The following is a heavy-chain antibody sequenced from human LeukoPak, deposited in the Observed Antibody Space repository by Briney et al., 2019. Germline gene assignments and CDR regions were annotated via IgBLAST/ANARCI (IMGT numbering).Heavy chain of an antibody. J-gene: IGHJ4*02. D-gene: IGHD3-10*01. CDR3: ARLEGTGIDY. CDR2: INPSGGRP. CDR1: GYTFTSYY. V-gene: IGHV1-46*01. Sequence: GASVKVSCKASGYTFTSYYMHWVRQAPGQGLEWMGIINPSGGRPSYAQKFQGRVTMTRDTSTSTVYMELSSLRSEDTAVYYCARLEGTGIDYWGQGTLVTVSS.